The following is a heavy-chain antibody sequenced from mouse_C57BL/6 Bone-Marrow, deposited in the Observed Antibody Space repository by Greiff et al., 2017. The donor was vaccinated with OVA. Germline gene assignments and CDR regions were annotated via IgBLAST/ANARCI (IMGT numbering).Heavy chain of an antibody. D-gene: IGHD2-10*02. CDR1: GFNIKDDY. J-gene: IGHJ3*01. CDR3: TTHLGKGCAY. V-gene: IGHV14-4*01. CDR2: IDPENGDT. Sequence: VHVKQSGAELVRPGASVKLSCTASGFNIKDDYMHWVKQRPEQGLEWIGWIDPENGDTEYASKFQGKATITADTSSNTAYLQLSSLTSEDTAVYYCTTHLGKGCAYWGQGTLGTVSA.